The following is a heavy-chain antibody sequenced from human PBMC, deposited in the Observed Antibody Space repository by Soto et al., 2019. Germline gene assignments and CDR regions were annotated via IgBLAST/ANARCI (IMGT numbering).Heavy chain of an antibody. CDR2: ISSSGTTI. V-gene: IGHV3-48*03. CDR3: ARDEDRSGFYYSPGWFDP. J-gene: IGHJ5*02. Sequence: LRLSCAASGFTFSSYEMNWVRQAPGKGLEWVSYISSSGTTIYYADSVKGRFTISRDNAKSSLYLQMSSLRAEDTAVYYCARDEDRSGFYYSPGWFDPWGPGTLVTVSS. CDR1: GFTFSSYE. D-gene: IGHD3-22*01.